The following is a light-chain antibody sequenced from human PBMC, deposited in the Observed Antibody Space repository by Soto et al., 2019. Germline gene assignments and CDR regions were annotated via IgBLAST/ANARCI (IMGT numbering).Light chain of an antibody. CDR2: GAS. J-gene: IGKJ1*01. CDR1: QSISSSF. Sequence: EIVLAQPPGILSLSPGERASLSCGASQSISSSFLAWYQQKPGQAPRLLIYGASSRATGIPDRFSGSGSGTDFTLTISRLEPEDFAVYYCQQYGSSPRTFGQGTKVDIK. V-gene: IGKV3-20*01. CDR3: QQYGSSPRT.